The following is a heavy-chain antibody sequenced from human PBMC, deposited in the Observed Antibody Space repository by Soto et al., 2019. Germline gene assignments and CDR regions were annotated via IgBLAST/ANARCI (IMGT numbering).Heavy chain of an antibody. CDR3: AREGVSSSWYNYYGMDV. CDR1: GGSISSYY. Sequence: SETLSLTCTVFGGSISSYYWSWIRQPPGKGLEWIGYIYYSGSTNYNPSLKSRVTISVDTSKNQFSLKLSSVTAADTAVYYCAREGVSSSWYNYYGMDVWGQGTTVTV. D-gene: IGHD6-13*01. CDR2: IYYSGST. J-gene: IGHJ6*02. V-gene: IGHV4-59*01.